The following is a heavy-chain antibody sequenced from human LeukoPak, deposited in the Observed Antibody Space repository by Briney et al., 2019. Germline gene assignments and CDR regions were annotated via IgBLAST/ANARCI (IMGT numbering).Heavy chain of an antibody. CDR2: TYYRSKWYN. J-gene: IGHJ4*02. CDR3: ARDLGRGSSSAYFDY. CDR1: GYSVSSNSAA. V-gene: IGHV6-1*01. Sequence: SQTLSLTCAISGYSVSSNSAAWNWIRQSPSIGLEWLGRTYYRSKWYNDYAVSVKSRITINPDTSKNQLSLQLKSVTPEDTSVYYCARDLGRGSSSAYFDYWGQGTLVTVSS. D-gene: IGHD6-6*01.